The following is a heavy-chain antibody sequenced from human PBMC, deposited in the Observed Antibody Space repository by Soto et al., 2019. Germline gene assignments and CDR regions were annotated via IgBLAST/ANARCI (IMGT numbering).Heavy chain of an antibody. CDR2: IYYSGTT. D-gene: IGHD5-12*01. CDR1: GASISSGDYY. Sequence: SETLSLTCTVSGASISSGDYYWTWIRQPPGKGLEWIGYIYYSGTTYYNPSLKSRVSISLDASKNRFSLKLTSVTAADTGVYYCALRFGTAWGQGTTVTVSS. J-gene: IGHJ6*02. V-gene: IGHV4-30-4*01. CDR3: ALRFGTA.